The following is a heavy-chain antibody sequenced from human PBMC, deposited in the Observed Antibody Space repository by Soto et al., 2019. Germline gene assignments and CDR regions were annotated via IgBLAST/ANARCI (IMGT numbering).Heavy chain of an antibody. CDR3: ARAATLDYYYYGMDV. CDR2: IDPSDSYT. D-gene: IGHD1-26*01. V-gene: IGHV5-10-1*01. Sequence: HGESLQISCKGSGYSFTSYWISWVRQMPGKGLEWMGRIDPSDSYTNYSPSFQGHVTISADKSISTAYLQWSSLKASDTAMYYCARAATLDYYYYGMDVWGQGTTVTVSS. CDR1: GYSFTSYW. J-gene: IGHJ6*02.